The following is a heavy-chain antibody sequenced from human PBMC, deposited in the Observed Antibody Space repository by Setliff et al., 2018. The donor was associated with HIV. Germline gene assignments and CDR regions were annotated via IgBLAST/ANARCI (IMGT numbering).Heavy chain of an antibody. V-gene: IGHV3-30*02. CDR1: GFTSSSYG. CDR3: AKDKGQKYADY. Sequence: LRLSCGASGFTSSSYGMHWVRQAPGKGLEWVASIRSDGSNKYSADSVTGRFTISRDDSKNTLYLQMNSLRAEDTAVYYCAKDKGQKYADYWGQGTVVTVSS. CDR2: IRSDGSNK. J-gene: IGHJ4*02. D-gene: IGHD3-10*01.